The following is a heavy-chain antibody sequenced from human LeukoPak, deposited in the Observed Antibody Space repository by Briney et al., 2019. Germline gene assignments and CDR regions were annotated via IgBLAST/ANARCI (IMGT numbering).Heavy chain of an antibody. CDR3: ARLPWELPYYFDY. Sequence: SETLSLTCTVSGGSISSYYWSWIRQPPGKGLEWIGYIYTSGSTNYNPSLKSRVTISVDTSKNQFSLKLSSVTAADAAVYYCARLPWELPYYFDYWGQGTLVTVSS. CDR1: GGSISSYY. D-gene: IGHD1-26*01. J-gene: IGHJ4*02. V-gene: IGHV4-4*09. CDR2: IYTSGST.